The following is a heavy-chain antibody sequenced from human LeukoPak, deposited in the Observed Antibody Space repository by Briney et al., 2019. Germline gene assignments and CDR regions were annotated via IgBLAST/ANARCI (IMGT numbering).Heavy chain of an antibody. CDR3: AREGIAAPEGFAY. J-gene: IGHJ4*02. CDR2: ISSSSSYI. D-gene: IGHD6-6*01. CDR1: GFTFSSYS. Sequence: PGGSLRLSCAASGFTFSSYSMNWVRQAPGKGLEWVSSISSSSSYIYYADSVKGRFTISRDNAKNSLYLQMNRLSGEDTAVYYCAREGIAAPEGFAYWGQGTMVTVSS. V-gene: IGHV3-21*01.